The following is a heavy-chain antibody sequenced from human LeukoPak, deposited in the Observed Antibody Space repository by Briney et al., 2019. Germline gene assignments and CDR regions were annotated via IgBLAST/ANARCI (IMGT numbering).Heavy chain of an antibody. D-gene: IGHD4-17*01. J-gene: IGHJ4*02. CDR2: IYHSGST. CDR1: GGSISSGGYS. Sequence: SETLSLTCAVSGGSISSGGYSWSWIRQPPGKGLEWIGYIYHSGSTYYNPSLKSRVTISVDRSKNQFSLKLSSVTAADTAVYYCARARNYGGNSGKLGGPFDYWGQGTLVTVSS. V-gene: IGHV4-30-2*01. CDR3: ARARNYGGNSGKLGGPFDY.